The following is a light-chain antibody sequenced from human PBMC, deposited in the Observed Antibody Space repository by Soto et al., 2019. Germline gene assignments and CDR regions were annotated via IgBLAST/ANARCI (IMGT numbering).Light chain of an antibody. V-gene: IGKV1-39*01. CDR1: QGISTY. Sequence: DIEMTQSPSSLSASVGDRVTLTCRASQGISTYLNWYQQKPGKAPKLLIYAASLLHSGVPSRFSGSGSGTDFTLIISSLQPDDFAVYDCQQSYSSPRTFGQGTKVEI. J-gene: IGKJ2*02. CDR2: AAS. CDR3: QQSYSSPRT.